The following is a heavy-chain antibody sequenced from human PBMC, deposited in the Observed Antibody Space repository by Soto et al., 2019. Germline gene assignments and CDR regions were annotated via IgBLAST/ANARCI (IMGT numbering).Heavy chain of an antibody. CDR2: IYTSGST. CDR3: AREITIFGAVSMDV. Sequence: XETLSLACTVSGCSISSYYWSWIRQPAGKGLEWIGRIYTSGSTNYNPSLKSRVTMSVDTSKNQFSLKLSSVTAADTAVYYCAREITIFGAVSMDVWGQGSTVTVSS. D-gene: IGHD3-3*01. V-gene: IGHV4-4*07. J-gene: IGHJ6*02. CDR1: GCSISSYY.